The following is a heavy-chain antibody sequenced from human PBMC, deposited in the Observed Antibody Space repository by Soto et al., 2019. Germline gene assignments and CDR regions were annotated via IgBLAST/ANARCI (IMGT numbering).Heavy chain of an antibody. J-gene: IGHJ3*02. D-gene: IGHD1-1*01. CDR3: AREALGGVHI. CDR1: GGSISSYY. Sequence: SETLSLTCTVSGGSISSYYWSWIRQPPGKGLEWIGDIYYSGSTNYNPNLKSRVTISVDTAKNQFSLKLSSVTAADTAVYSCAREALGGVHIWGQGTTVTVSS. V-gene: IGHV4-59*01. CDR2: IYYSGST.